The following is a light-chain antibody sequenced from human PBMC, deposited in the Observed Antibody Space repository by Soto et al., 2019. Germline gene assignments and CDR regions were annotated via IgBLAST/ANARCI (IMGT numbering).Light chain of an antibody. CDR2: GTS. CDR1: QNIRSES. Sequence: VFSQSAGHLFLSPSERATPFCRSRQNIRSESLGWYQKKPAQAPRRVIYGTSSRPPKVPDRFSGSGSGTDFTLNISRLEPDDVAVYYCQQYDDSPLTLGGGTKVDIK. V-gene: IGKV3-20*01. J-gene: IGKJ4*02. CDR3: QQYDDSPLT.